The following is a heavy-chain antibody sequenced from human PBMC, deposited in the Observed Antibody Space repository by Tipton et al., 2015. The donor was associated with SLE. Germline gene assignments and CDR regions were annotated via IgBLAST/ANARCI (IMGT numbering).Heavy chain of an antibody. V-gene: IGHV4-59*01. D-gene: IGHD3-3*01. Sequence: TLSLTCTVSGGSISTYYWSWIRQPPGKGLEWIGYIYYSGSTNYNPSLKSRVTISVDTSKNQFSLKLSSVTAADTAVYYCARGYYDFWSGYNVDYWGQGTLVTVSS. CDR2: IYYSGST. CDR3: ARGYYDFWSGYNVDY. CDR1: GGSISTYY. J-gene: IGHJ4*02.